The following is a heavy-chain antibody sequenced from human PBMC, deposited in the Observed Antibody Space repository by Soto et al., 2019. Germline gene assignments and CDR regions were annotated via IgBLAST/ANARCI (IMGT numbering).Heavy chain of an antibody. D-gene: IGHD6-19*01. CDR3: ARALAVAGKGFDY. V-gene: IGHV3-48*03. CDR1: GFTFSGYE. J-gene: IGHJ4*02. CDR2: ISSSGSTI. Sequence: PGGSLSLSFAASGFTFSGYEMNWVRRAPGKGLEWVSYISSSGSTIYYADSVKGRFTISRDNAKNSLYLQMNSLRAEDTAVYYCARALAVAGKGFDYWGQGTLVTASS.